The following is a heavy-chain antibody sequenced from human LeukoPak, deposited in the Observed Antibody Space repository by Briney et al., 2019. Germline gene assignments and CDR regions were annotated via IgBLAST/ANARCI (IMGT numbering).Heavy chain of an antibody. J-gene: IGHJ4*02. V-gene: IGHV3-30*02. D-gene: IGHD3-16*01. CDR1: GLTFRSYG. Sequence: PGRSLSLSCSTTGLTFRSYGMHRVHPPPCTGLRKMAYIGKDVDNECCRVFEKDRFTISRDNSKNTLNLQMNSLRSEDTVVYYRANGGCAYDVIDYWGQGTQATVSS. CDR3: ANGGCAYDVIDY. CDR2: IGKDVDNE.